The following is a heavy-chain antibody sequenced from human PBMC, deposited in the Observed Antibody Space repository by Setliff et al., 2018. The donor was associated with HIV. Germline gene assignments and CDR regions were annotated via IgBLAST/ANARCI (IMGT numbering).Heavy chain of an antibody. CDR1: GFTFSSYS. V-gene: IGHV3-48*01. J-gene: IGHJ3*02. CDR2: ISSSSSTI. D-gene: IGHD3-3*01. Sequence: GGSLRLSCAASGFTFSSYSMNWVRQAPGKGLEWVSYISSSSSTIYYADSVKGRFTISRDNAKNSLYLQMNSLRAEDTAVYYCARDSVTIFGVVIPDAFDIWGQGTMVTV. CDR3: ARDSVTIFGVVIPDAFDI.